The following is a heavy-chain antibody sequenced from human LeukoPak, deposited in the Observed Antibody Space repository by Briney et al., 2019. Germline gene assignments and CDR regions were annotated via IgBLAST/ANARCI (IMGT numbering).Heavy chain of an antibody. V-gene: IGHV4-39*07. Sequence: SETLSLTCTVSGGSISSSTFYWGWIRQPPGKGLEWIGSLYYSGSTNYNPSLKSRVTMSIDTSKNQFSLKLTSVTAADTAVYYCARTPIYYFDNSGYYNWGQGTLVTVSS. D-gene: IGHD3-22*01. CDR1: GGSISSSTFY. J-gene: IGHJ4*02. CDR2: LYYSGST. CDR3: ARTPIYYFDNSGYYN.